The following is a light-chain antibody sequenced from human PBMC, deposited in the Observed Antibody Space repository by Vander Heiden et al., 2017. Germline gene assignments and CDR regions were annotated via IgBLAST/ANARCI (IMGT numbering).Light chain of an antibody. Sequence: ENVLTQSPGTLSLSPGERATLSCRASQSVSSSYLVWYQQKPGQAPRLLIYGASSRATGIPDRFSGSGSGTDFSLTISRLEPEDFAVYYCQQYGSSPFTFGPGTKVDIK. J-gene: IGKJ3*01. CDR2: GAS. CDR1: QSVSSSY. CDR3: QQYGSSPFT. V-gene: IGKV3-20*01.